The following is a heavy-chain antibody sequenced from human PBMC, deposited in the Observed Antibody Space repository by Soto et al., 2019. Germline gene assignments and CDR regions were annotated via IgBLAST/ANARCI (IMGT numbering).Heavy chain of an antibody. CDR3: GEGAAVAGFDY. J-gene: IGHJ4*02. D-gene: IGHD6-19*01. CDR1: GYTFTSYD. Sequence: QVQLVQSGAEVKKPGASVKVSCKASGYTFTSYDINWVRQATGQGLEWMGWMNPNSGNTGYAQKFQGRVTMTRNTSLSTGHKGLSSLRSEGTAVYFRGEGAAVAGFDYWGQGTLVTVSS. V-gene: IGHV1-8*01. CDR2: MNPNSGNT.